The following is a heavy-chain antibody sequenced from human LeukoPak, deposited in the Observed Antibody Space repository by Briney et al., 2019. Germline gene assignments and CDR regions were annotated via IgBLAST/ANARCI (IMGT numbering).Heavy chain of an antibody. V-gene: IGHV3-23*01. CDR1: GFTFSSYG. CDR2: ISGSGGST. J-gene: IGHJ6*03. D-gene: IGHD3-9*01. CDR3: ARAKQYYDILTGYYYYYYMDV. Sequence: VQPGRSLRLSCAASGFTFSSYGMSWVRQAPGKGLEWVSAISGSGGSTYYADSVKGRFTISRDNSENTLYLQMNSLRAEDTAVYYCARAKQYYDILTGYYYYYYMDVWGKGTTVTISS.